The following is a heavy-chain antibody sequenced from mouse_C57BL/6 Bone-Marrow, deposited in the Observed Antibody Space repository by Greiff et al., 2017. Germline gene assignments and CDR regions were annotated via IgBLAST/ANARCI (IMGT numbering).Heavy chain of an antibody. J-gene: IGHJ2*01. CDR3: ARRMGTTYFDY. Sequence: ESGPGLVKPSQSLSLTCSVTGYSITSGYYWNWIRQFPGNKLEWMGYISYDGSNNYNPSLKNRISITRDTSKNQFFLKLNSVTTEDTATYYCARRMGTTYFDYWGQGTTLTVSS. CDR2: ISYDGSN. D-gene: IGHD2-3*01. V-gene: IGHV3-6*01. CDR1: GYSITSGYY.